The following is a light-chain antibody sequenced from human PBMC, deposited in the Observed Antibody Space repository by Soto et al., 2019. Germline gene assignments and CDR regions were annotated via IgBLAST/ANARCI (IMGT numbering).Light chain of an antibody. J-gene: IGLJ1*01. Sequence: QSVLTQPPSASGTPGQRVSISCSGSASNIGSKTVNWYQQLPGTAPKLLIYRSIYRPSGVPARFSASKSGTSASLAITGLQSEDEADYFCAAWDDSLDQYVFGTGTKVNVL. CDR1: ASNIGSKT. CDR3: AAWDDSLDQYV. CDR2: RSI. V-gene: IGLV1-44*01.